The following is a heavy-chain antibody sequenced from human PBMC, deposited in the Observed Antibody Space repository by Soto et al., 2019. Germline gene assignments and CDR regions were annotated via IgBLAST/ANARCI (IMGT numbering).Heavy chain of an antibody. V-gene: IGHV4-59*01. J-gene: IGHJ4*02. CDR1: GGSINNYY. D-gene: IGHD1-26*01. CDR2: IYYSGST. CDR3: ARRYGGNFDY. Sequence: QVQLQESGPGLVKPSETLSLTCTVSGGSINNYYWSWIRQPPGKGLEWIGYIYYSGSTNYNPSLKSRVTISVDTSNNQFSLKLSSVTAADTAVYYCARRYGGNFDYWGQGTLVTVSS.